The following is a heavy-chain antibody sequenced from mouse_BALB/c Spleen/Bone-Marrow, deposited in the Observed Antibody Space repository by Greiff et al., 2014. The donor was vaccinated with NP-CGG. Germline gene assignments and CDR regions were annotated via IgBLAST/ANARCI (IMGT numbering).Heavy chain of an antibody. CDR3: TRSRGYFDY. CDR2: IYPSDTYT. V-gene: IGHV1-69*02. J-gene: IGHJ2*01. Sequence: VQLQQSGAELVRPGASVKLSCKASGYTFTTFWINWVKQRPGQGLEWIGNIYPSDTYTNYSQDFKDKATLTEDKSSSTAYMQLSSPTSEDSAVYYCTRSRGYFDYWGQGTTLTVSS. CDR1: GYTFTTFW.